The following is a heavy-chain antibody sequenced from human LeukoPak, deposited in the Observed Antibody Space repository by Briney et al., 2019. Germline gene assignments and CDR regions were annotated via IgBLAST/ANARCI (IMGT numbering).Heavy chain of an antibody. CDR3: ARDLDYSTGFDY. Sequence: GGSLRLSCATSGFAFSSSTFGSYSMNWVRQAPGKGLEWVSSISSTGTYIYYTDSVRGRFTISRDIANSILYPQMNPLRAADTAVYYCARDLDYSTGFDYWGQGTLVTVSS. CDR1: GFAFSSSTFGSYS. J-gene: IGHJ4*02. CDR2: ISSTGTYI. D-gene: IGHD4-11*01. V-gene: IGHV3-21*01.